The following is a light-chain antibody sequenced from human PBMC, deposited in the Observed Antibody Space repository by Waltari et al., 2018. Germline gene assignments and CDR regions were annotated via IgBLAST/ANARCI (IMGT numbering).Light chain of an antibody. CDR1: QSISTRY. CDR2: AAS. V-gene: IGKV3-20*01. CDR3: QQYDTSLIT. J-gene: IGKJ5*01. Sequence: EIVLTQSPGPLPLSPGDRATHSCRAMQSISTRYLAWYQQHPGQAPRLLIYAASSRATGIPDRFSGSGSGTDFILTITRLEPEDFAVYYCQQYDTSLITFGQGTRLEIK.